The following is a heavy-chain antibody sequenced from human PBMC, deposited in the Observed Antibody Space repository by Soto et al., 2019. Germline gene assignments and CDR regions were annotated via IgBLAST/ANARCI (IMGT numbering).Heavy chain of an antibody. CDR3: ARAIRGGSSPRNNWNYAGRGWFDP. D-gene: IGHD1-7*01. J-gene: IGHJ5*02. CDR2: INHSGST. Sequence: SETLSLTCAVYVGSFSGYYWSWIRQPPGKGLEWIGEINHSGSTNYNPSHKSRVTISVDTSKNQFSLKLSSVTAADTAVYYCARAIRGGSSPRNNWNYAGRGWFDPWGQGTLVTVSS. V-gene: IGHV4-34*01. CDR1: VGSFSGYY.